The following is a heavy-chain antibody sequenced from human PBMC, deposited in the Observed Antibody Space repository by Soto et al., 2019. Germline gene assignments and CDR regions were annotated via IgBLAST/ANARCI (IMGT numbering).Heavy chain of an antibody. Sequence: ASVNVSCKASGYTSTGYHMQCGRQAPAQGLECMGWMKPVRGGTNSGQKCHGRVTMTTDTSISTAYMEVSRLRSDDTTVYYCARDRRFYDSGSYDIANDAFDVWGQGTMVTVSS. CDR3: ARDRRFYDSGSYDIANDAFDV. J-gene: IGHJ3*01. V-gene: IGHV1-2*02. CDR2: MKPVRGGT. CDR1: GYTSTGYH. D-gene: IGHD3-22*01.